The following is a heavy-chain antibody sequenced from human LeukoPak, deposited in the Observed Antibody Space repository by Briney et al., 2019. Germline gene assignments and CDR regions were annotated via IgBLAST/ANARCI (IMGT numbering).Heavy chain of an antibody. CDR2: IYYTGNT. D-gene: IGHD5-18*01. Sequence: PSETLSLTCTVSGDSISTSKSYWGWIRQPPLKGLEWIGSIYYTGNTYYNPSLKSRVTISVDTSKNQFSLKLSSVTAADTAVYYCARFKRGYSYGCDYWGQGTLVTVSS. V-gene: IGHV4-39*07. CDR3: ARFKRGYSYGCDY. J-gene: IGHJ4*02. CDR1: GDSISTSKSY.